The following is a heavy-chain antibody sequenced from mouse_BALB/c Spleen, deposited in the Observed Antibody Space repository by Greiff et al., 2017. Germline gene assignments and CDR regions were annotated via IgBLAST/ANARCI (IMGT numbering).Heavy chain of an antibody. CDR1: GFTFTDYY. V-gene: IGHV7-3*02. Sequence: EVKVVESGGGLVQPGGSLRLSCATSGFTFTDYYMSWVRQPPGKALEWLGFIRNKANGYTTEYSASVKGRFTISRDNSQSILYLQMNTLRAEDSATYYCARGRGTLYAMDYWGQGTSVTVSS. D-gene: IGHD2-14*01. CDR3: ARGRGTLYAMDY. J-gene: IGHJ4*01. CDR2: IRNKANGYTT.